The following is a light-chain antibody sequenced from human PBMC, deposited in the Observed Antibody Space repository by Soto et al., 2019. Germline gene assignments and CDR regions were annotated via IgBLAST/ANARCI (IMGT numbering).Light chain of an antibody. Sequence: EIVLTQSPGTLSLSPGERATLSCRPSQSVSSTYLDWYQQKPGQAPRLLIYAASSRATGIPDRFSGGASATDFTRTISRLEPEDFAVYYCRHYINSQWTFGQGTKVEI. CDR3: RHYINSQWT. CDR1: QSVSSTY. CDR2: AAS. J-gene: IGKJ1*01. V-gene: IGKV3-20*01.